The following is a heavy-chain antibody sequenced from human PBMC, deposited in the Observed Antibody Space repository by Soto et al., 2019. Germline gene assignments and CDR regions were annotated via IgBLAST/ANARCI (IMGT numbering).Heavy chain of an antibody. CDR2: IYYSGST. CDR3: ARQDYYDSSGYSAWLVDY. D-gene: IGHD3-22*01. Sequence: SETLSLTCTVSGGSISSYYWSWIRQPPGKGLEWIGYIYYSGSTNYNPSLKSRVTISVDTSKNQFSLKLSSVTAADTAVYYCARQDYYDSSGYSAWLVDYWGQGTLVTVSS. J-gene: IGHJ4*02. V-gene: IGHV4-59*01. CDR1: GGSISSYY.